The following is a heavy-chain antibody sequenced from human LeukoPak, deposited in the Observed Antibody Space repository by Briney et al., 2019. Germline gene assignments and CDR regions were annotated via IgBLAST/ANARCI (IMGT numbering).Heavy chain of an antibody. CDR3: ATNSYGYGRFDY. CDR1: GGSISSYY. V-gene: IGHV4-59*01. J-gene: IGHJ4*02. D-gene: IGHD5-18*01. Sequence: SETLSLTCTVCGGSISSYYWSWIRQPPGKGLEWIGYIYYSGSTNYNPSLKSRVTISVDTSKNQFSLKLSSVTAADTAVYYCATNSYGYGRFDYWGQGTLVTVSS. CDR2: IYYSGST.